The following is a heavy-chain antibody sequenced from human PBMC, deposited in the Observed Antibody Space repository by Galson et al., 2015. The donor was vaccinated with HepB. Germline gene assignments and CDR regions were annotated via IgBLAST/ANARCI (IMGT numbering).Heavy chain of an antibody. Sequence: SLRLSCAASGFTFSSYSMNWVRQAPGKGLEWVSYISSSSSTIYYADSVKGRFTISRDNAKNSLYLQMNSLRAEDTAVYYCARATFFDEKTYYYYYYMDVWGKGTTVTVSS. V-gene: IGHV3-48*01. CDR1: GFTFSSYS. CDR2: ISSSSSTI. J-gene: IGHJ6*03. D-gene: IGHD3/OR15-3a*01. CDR3: ARATFFDEKTYYYYYYMDV.